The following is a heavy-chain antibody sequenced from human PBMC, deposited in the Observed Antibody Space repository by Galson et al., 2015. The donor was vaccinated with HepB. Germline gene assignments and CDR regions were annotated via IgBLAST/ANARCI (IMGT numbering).Heavy chain of an antibody. CDR1: GGSISSSSYY. J-gene: IGHJ4*02. CDR2: IYYSGST. CDR3: ARAPLFPAVAGHRYYFDY. V-gene: IGHV4-39*01. D-gene: IGHD6-19*01. Sequence: ETLSLTCTVSGGSISSSSYYWGWIRQPPGKGLEWIGSIYYSGSTYYNPSLKSRVTISVDTSKNQFSLKLSSVTAADTAVYYCARAPLFPAVAGHRYYFDYWGQGTLVTVSS.